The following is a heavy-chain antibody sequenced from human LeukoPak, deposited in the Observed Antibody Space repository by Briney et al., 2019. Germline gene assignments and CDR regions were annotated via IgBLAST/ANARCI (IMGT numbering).Heavy chain of an antibody. Sequence: PLETLSLTPIVSVGSLTIGGSYCGSLRQPPGKGPEWIATIYYTGSTYSNHSLNSRVTVSIDTSKNQCSLRLTSVTATDTAVYHCARHSGSGSLSRPFDPWGQGTLVTVSS. CDR3: ARHSGSGSLSRPFDP. V-gene: IGHV4-39*01. CDR2: IYYTGST. CDR1: VGSLTIGGSY. D-gene: IGHD3-10*01. J-gene: IGHJ5*02.